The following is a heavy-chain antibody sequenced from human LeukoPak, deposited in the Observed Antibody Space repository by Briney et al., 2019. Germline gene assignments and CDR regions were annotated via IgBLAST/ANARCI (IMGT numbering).Heavy chain of an antibody. J-gene: IGHJ4*02. Sequence: GGSLRLSCAASGFTFSTYAMSWVRQAPGRGLEWLSTISGGGDMIFSADSVKGRFSISRDDSKNTLFLEMNTLRAEDTAVYYCATQIGKRGLVRGGIFDYWGQGTLVAVSS. CDR1: GFTFSTYA. CDR3: ATQIGKRGLVRGGIFDY. CDR2: ISGGGDMI. D-gene: IGHD6-19*01. V-gene: IGHV3-23*01.